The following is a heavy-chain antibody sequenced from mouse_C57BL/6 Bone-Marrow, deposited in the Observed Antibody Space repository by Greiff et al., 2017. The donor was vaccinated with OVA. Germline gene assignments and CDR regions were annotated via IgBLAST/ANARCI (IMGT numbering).Heavy chain of an antibody. CDR1: GYTFTSYG. J-gene: IGHJ1*03. V-gene: IGHV1-81*01. CDR3: AREGVYDGYDYWYFDV. D-gene: IGHD2-3*01. CDR2: IYPRSGNT. Sequence: VQLQQSGAELARPGASVKLSCKASGYTFTSYGISWVKQRTGQGLEWIGEIYPRSGNTYYNEKFKGKATLTADKSSSTAYMELRSLTSEDSAVYFCAREGVYDGYDYWYFDVWGTGTTVTVSS.